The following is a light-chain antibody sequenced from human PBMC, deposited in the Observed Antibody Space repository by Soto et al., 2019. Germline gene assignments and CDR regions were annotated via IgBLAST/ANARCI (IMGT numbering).Light chain of an antibody. CDR1: QGISNY. CDR2: AAS. V-gene: IGKV1-27*01. Sequence: DIQMTQSPSSLSASVGDRVTITCRASQGISNYLAWYQQKPGKVPKLLIYAASTLQSGVPSRFSSSGSGTDLTLIISGLQPEDVATYYCQKYNSALFTFGPGTKVAIK. CDR3: QKYNSALFT. J-gene: IGKJ3*01.